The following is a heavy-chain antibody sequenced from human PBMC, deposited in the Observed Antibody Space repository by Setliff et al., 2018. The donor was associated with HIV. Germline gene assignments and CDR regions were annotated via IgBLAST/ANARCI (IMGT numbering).Heavy chain of an antibody. J-gene: IGHJ4*02. CDR2: IRSKAYGGTS. CDR3: AAQGVL. Sequence: GGSLRLSCAASGFTFGDYALTWVRQAPGKGLEWVAFIRSKAYGGTSDYAASVKGRFTISRDNAKNSVLLQMNSLRVEDTAVYFCAAQGVLWGQGTQVTVSS. V-gene: IGHV3-49*04. CDR1: GFTFGDYA.